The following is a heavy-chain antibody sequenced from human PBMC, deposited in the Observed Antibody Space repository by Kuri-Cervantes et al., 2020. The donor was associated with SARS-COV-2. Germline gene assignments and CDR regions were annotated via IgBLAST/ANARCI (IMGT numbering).Heavy chain of an antibody. D-gene: IGHD3-3*01. CDR1: GGSTSSYY. CDR2: IYYSGST. V-gene: IGHV4-59*01. Sequence: SETLSLTCTVSGGSTSSYYWSWIRQPPGKGLEWIGYIYYSGSTNYNPSLKSRVTISVDTSKNQFSLKLSSVTAADTAVYYCARDRYDQMDVWGKGTTVTVSS. CDR3: ARDRYDQMDV. J-gene: IGHJ6*04.